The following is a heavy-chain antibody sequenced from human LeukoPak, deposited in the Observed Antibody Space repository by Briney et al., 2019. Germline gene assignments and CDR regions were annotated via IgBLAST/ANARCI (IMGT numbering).Heavy chain of an antibody. CDR2: IYYSGST. CDR1: GGSISSYY. V-gene: IGHV4-59*01. CDR3: ARGNRGRDY. D-gene: IGHD2/OR15-2a*01. J-gene: IGHJ4*02. Sequence: SETLSLTCTVSGGSISSYYWSWIRQPPGKGLEWIGYIYYSGSTNYNPSLKSRVTISVDTSKNQFSLKLSSVTAADTAVYYCARGNRGRDYWGQGTLVTVSS.